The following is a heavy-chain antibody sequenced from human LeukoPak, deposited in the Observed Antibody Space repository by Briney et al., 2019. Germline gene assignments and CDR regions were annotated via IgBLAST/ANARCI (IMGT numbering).Heavy chain of an antibody. Sequence: PGGSLRLSCAASGFTFSSYAMHWVRQAPGKGLEWVAVISYDGSNKYYADSVKGRFTISRDNSKNTLYLQMNSLRSEDTAVYYCARRWFFDYWGQGTLVTVSS. CDR3: ARRWFFDY. CDR1: GFTFSSYA. V-gene: IGHV3-30*04. D-gene: IGHD3-9*01. J-gene: IGHJ4*02. CDR2: ISYDGSNK.